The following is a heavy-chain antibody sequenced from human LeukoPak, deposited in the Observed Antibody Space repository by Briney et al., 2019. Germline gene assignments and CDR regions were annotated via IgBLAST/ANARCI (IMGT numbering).Heavy chain of an antibody. V-gene: IGHV4-4*02. CDR2: VHNSGYT. CDR1: GASISSRFW. J-gene: IGHJ5*02. D-gene: IGHD2/OR15-2a*01. Sequence: SETLSLTCAVSGASISSRFWWSWVRQAPGKGLEWIGQVHNSGYTKYNPSLKSRVTISVDNFNNHFSLELSSVTAADTALYFCASETDYCHPNFFDPWGQGTLVTVSS. CDR3: ASETDYCHPNFFDP.